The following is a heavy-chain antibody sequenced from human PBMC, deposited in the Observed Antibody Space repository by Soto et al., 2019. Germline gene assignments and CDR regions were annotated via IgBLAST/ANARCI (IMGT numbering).Heavy chain of an antibody. CDR2: IIPLMRTV. V-gene: IGHV1-69*06. D-gene: IGHD2-21*01. J-gene: IGHJ6*02. CDR1: GGTFASYS. Sequence: SVKVSCKASGGTFASYSITWLRQAPGQRLEWMGEIIPLMRTVNYAQKFQDRVTITGDRSTSTVYLALSSLRSDDTAVYYCARDPVDLFGYLDVWGQGTTVTVSS. CDR3: ARDPVDLFGYLDV.